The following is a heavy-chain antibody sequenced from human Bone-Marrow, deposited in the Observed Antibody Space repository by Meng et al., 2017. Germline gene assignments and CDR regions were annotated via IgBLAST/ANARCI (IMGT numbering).Heavy chain of an antibody. CDR3: ARVRWPRSGEWGFDP. V-gene: IGHV1-8*03. J-gene: IGHJ5*02. CDR1: GYTFTGYY. D-gene: IGHD5-12*01. CDR2: MNPNSGNT. Sequence: ASVKVSCKASGYTFTGYYMHWVRQAPGQGLEWMGWMNPNSGNTGYAQKFQDRVTLTRNTSINTAYMELSSLRSEDTAVYYCARVRWPRSGEWGFDPWGQGTLVTVSS.